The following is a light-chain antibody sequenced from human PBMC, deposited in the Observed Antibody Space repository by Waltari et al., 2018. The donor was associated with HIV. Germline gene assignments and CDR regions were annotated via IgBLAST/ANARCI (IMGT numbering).Light chain of an antibody. J-gene: IGLJ3*02. V-gene: IGLV2-14*03. CDR1: SSDVGGYNY. CDR2: DVS. Sequence: QSALTQPASVSGSPGQSITISCTGTSSDVGGYNYVSWYQQHPGKAPKVMLYDVSNRPSGIANRCSGSKSGNTASLTSSGLQAEDEADYYCSSYTSSSSWVFGGGTELTVL. CDR3: SSYTSSSSWV.